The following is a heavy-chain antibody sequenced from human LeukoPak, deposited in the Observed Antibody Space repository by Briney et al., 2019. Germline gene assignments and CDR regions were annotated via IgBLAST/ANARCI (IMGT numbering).Heavy chain of an antibody. CDR3: ARENYGMVITTAYDY. CDR2: IYTSGST. V-gene: IGHV4-4*07. CDR1: GGSISSYY. D-gene: IGHD3-22*01. J-gene: IGHJ4*02. Sequence: PETLSLTCTVSGGSISSYYWSWIRQPAGKGLEWIGRIYTSGSTNYNPSLKSRVTMSVDTSKNQFSLKLSSVTAADTAVYYCARENYGMVITTAYDYWGQGTLVTVSS.